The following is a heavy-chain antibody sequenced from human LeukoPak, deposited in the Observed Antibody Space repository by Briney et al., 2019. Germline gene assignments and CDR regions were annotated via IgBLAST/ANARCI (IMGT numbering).Heavy chain of an antibody. CDR1: GFIFRSYE. CDR2: ISSSGTTI. J-gene: IGHJ4*02. CDR3: ARDRSTVTTWVDY. Sequence: GGSLRLSCAGSGFIFRSYEMNWVRQAPGKGLEWVSYISSSGTTIYYADSVKGRFTISRDNAKNSLYLQMNSLRAEDTAVYYCARDRSTVTTWVDYWGQGTRVTVSS. D-gene: IGHD4-17*01. V-gene: IGHV3-48*03.